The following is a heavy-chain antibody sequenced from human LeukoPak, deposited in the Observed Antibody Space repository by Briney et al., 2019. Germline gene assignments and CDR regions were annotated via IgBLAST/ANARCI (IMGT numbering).Heavy chain of an antibody. V-gene: IGHV3-48*01. CDR2: ISAGSSNT. CDR3: ARDAVQAGTPFYFDF. CDR1: GFIFASCG. J-gene: IGHJ4*02. D-gene: IGHD2-15*01. Sequence: GGSLRLSCSASGFIFASCGMNWVRQAPGKGLQWVSYISAGSSNTFYADSVKGRFTISRDDADNSLHLQMNSLSAEDTAVYYCARDAVQAGTPFYFDFWGQGALVTVST.